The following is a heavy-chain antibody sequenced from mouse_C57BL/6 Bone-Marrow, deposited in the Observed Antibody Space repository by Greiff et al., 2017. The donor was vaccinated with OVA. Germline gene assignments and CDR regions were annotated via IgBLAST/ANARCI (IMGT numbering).Heavy chain of an antibody. CDR2: IWSGGSP. D-gene: IGHD4-1*01. Sequence: VQLQQSGPGLVQPSQSLSITCTVSGFSLTSYGVHWVRQPPGKGLEWLGVIWSGGSPDYNAAFISRLSISKDNSKSQVFFKMNSLQADDTAIYYCAKTDWYAMDYWCQGTSVTVSS. CDR1: GFSLTSYG. J-gene: IGHJ4*01. V-gene: IGHV2-4*01. CDR3: AKTDWYAMDY.